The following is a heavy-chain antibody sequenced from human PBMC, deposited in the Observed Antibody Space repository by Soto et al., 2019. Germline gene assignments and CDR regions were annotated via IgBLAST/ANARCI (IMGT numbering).Heavy chain of an antibody. CDR2: ITSSSYI. J-gene: IGHJ4*02. D-gene: IGHD4-17*01. Sequence: GGSLRLSCAASGFTFNNYSINWVRQAPGKGLEWVPFITSSSYIYYADSVKGRFTISRDNAKNSLYLQMNSLRAGDTAVYHCARDGPYGDYDYWGQGTLVTVSS. CDR3: ARDGPYGDYDY. CDR1: GFTFNNYS. V-gene: IGHV3-21*01.